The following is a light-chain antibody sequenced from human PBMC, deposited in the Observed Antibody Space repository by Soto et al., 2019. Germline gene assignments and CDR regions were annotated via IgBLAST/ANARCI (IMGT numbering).Light chain of an antibody. Sequence: SYELTQLPSVSVSPGQTASISCSGDKLGERFACWYQQKPGQSPVMVIYQDTKRPSGIPERFSGSNSGNTATLTISGTQALDEADYYCQAWDSSTGVVFGGGTKLTVL. CDR2: QDT. V-gene: IGLV3-1*01. CDR1: KLGERF. CDR3: QAWDSSTGVV. J-gene: IGLJ2*01.